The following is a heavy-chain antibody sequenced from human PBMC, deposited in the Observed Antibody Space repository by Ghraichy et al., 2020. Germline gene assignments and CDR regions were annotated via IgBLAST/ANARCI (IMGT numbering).Heavy chain of an antibody. J-gene: IGHJ4*02. Sequence: GGSLRLSCAASGFTFRNYWMYWVRQAPGKGLVWVSYINNDGSNTDYADSVKGRFTISRDNAKNTLYLQMNSLRTEDTAVYYCARADGAKDDWGQGTLVTVSS. CDR3: ARADGAKDD. D-gene: IGHD4/OR15-4a*01. V-gene: IGHV3-74*01. CDR2: INNDGSNT. CDR1: GFTFRNYW.